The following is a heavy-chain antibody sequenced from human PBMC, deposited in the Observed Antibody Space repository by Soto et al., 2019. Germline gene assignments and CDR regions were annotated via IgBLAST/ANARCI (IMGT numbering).Heavy chain of an antibody. D-gene: IGHD3-22*01. Sequence: QVQLVQSGAEVKKPGASVKVSCKASGYTFTGYYMHWVRQAPGQGLEWMGWINPNSGGTNYAQKFQGWDTMTRDTSISTAYMELSRLRSDDTAVYYCARGSRHYDSSGYYYFDYWGQGTLVTVSS. J-gene: IGHJ4*02. V-gene: IGHV1-2*04. CDR2: INPNSGGT. CDR3: ARGSRHYDSSGYYYFDY. CDR1: GYTFTGYY.